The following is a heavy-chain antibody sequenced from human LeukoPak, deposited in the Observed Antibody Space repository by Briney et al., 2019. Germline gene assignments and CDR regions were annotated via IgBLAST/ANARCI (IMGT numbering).Heavy chain of an antibody. D-gene: IGHD2-21*02. Sequence: PSETLSLTCTVSGGSISSYYWNWIRQPPGKGLEWIGYIYYSGGTNYNPSLKSRVTISVDTSKNQFSLKLSSVTAADTAVYYCARHGSDWTFDFWGQGLLVSVSS. CDR1: GGSISSYY. CDR3: ARHGSDWTFDF. J-gene: IGHJ4*02. CDR2: IYYSGGT. V-gene: IGHV4-59*08.